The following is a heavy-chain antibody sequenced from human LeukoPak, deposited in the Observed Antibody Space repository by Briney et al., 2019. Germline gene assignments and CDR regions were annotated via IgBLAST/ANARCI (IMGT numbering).Heavy chain of an antibody. V-gene: IGHV3-48*03. CDR3: AREGGGQRDGFDI. CDR2: INSNGNAM. D-gene: IGHD3-16*01. Sequence: QTGGSLRLSCAASGFIFSSYEMNWVRQAPGKGLEWVSYINSNGNAMYFADSVKGRFTLSRDNAKNSLYLQMKSLRAEDTAIYYCAREGGGQRDGFDIWGQGTLVTVSS. CDR1: GFIFSSYE. J-gene: IGHJ3*02.